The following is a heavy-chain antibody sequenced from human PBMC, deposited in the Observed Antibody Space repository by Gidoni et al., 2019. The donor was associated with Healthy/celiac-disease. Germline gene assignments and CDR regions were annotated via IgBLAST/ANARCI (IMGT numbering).Heavy chain of an antibody. J-gene: IGHJ6*02. D-gene: IGHD3-9*01. CDR3: TLYYDILTGYGYYYGMDV. Sequence: EVQLVESGGGLVKPGGSLSISCAASGFTFSNAWMNWVRQAPGKGLEWVGRIKSKTDGGTTDYAAPVKGRFTISRDDSKNTLYLQMNSLKTEDTAVYYCTLYYDILTGYGYYYGMDVWGQGTTVTVSS. CDR1: GFTFSNAW. V-gene: IGHV3-15*07. CDR2: IKSKTDGGTT.